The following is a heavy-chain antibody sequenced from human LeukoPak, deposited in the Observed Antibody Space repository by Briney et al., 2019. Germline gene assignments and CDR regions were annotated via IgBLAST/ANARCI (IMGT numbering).Heavy chain of an antibody. V-gene: IGHV1-69*04. CDR1: GYTFSNFG. CDR3: ARGGCGDSAAPFDD. J-gene: IGHJ4*02. Sequence: SVKVSCKASGYTFSNFGISWVRQAPGQGLEWMGRIIPILGIANYAQKFQGRVTITADKSTSTAYMELSSLRSEDTAVYYCARGGCGDSAAPFDDWGQGTLVPVSS. D-gene: IGHD2-21*02. CDR2: IIPILGIA.